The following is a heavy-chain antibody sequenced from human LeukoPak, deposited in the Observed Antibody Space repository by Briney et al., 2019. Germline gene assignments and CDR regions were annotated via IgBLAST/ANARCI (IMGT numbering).Heavy chain of an antibody. J-gene: IGHJ3*02. Sequence: SVQVSCKASGGTFSSYAISWVRQAPGQGLEWMGGIIPIFGTANYAQKFQGRVTITADESTSTAYMELSSLRSEDTAVYYCARGRDADSGSYYVYAFDIWGQGTMVTVSS. CDR1: GGTFSSYA. CDR3: ARGRDADSGSYYVYAFDI. CDR2: IIPIFGTA. D-gene: IGHD1-26*01. V-gene: IGHV1-69*13.